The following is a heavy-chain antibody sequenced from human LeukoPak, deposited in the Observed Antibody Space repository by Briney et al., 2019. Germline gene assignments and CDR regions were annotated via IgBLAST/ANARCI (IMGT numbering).Heavy chain of an antibody. Sequence: GGSLRLSCAASGFTFSSYWMSWVRQAPGKGLEWVANIKQDGSEKYYVDSVKGRFTISRDNAKNSLYLQMNSLRAEDTAVCYCARPESGYYYYMDVWGKGTTVTVSS. CDR3: ARPESGYYYYMDV. CDR2: IKQDGSEK. V-gene: IGHV3-7*01. D-gene: IGHD3-10*01. J-gene: IGHJ6*03. CDR1: GFTFSSYW.